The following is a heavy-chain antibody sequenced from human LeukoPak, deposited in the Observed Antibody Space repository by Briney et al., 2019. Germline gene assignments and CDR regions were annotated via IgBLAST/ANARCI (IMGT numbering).Heavy chain of an antibody. CDR1: GYTFTSYG. Sequence: AASVKVSCKASGYTFTSYGISWVRQAPGQGLEWMGWISAYNGNTNYAQKLQGRVTMTTDTSTSTAYMELRSLRSDDTAVYYCARVLLINYYDSSGSTSDPFDYWGQGTLVTVSS. D-gene: IGHD3-22*01. CDR3: ARVLLINYYDSSGSTSDPFDY. CDR2: ISAYNGNT. J-gene: IGHJ4*02. V-gene: IGHV1-18*01.